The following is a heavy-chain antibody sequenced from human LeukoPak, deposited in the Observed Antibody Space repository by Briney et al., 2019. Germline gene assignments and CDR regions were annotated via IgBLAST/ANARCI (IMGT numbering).Heavy chain of an antibody. CDR2: ISGSGGST. CDR3: AKDHGTYYYDSSGYRFDY. V-gene: IGHV3-23*01. J-gene: IGHJ4*02. CDR1: GFTFSSYA. Sequence: GGSLRLSCAASGFTFSSYAMSWVRQAPGKGLEWVSAISGSGGSTYYADSVKGRFTISGDNSKNTLYLQMNSLRAEDTAVYYCAKDHGTYYYDSSGYRFDYWGQGTLVTVSS. D-gene: IGHD3-22*01.